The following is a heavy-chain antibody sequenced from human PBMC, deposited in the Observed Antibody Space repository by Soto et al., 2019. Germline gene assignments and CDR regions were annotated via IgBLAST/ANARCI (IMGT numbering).Heavy chain of an antibody. CDR3: ARVGVTLYYFDY. CDR2: INSDGSST. CDR1: GFTFSSYW. J-gene: IGHJ4*02. D-gene: IGHD3-10*01. V-gene: IGHV3-74*01. Sequence: EVQLVESGGGLVQPGGSLRLSCAASGFTFSSYWMHWDRQAPGKGLVWVSRINSDGSSTSYADSVKGRFTISRDNAKNTLYLQMNSLRAEDTAVYYCARVGVTLYYFDYWGQGTLVTVSS.